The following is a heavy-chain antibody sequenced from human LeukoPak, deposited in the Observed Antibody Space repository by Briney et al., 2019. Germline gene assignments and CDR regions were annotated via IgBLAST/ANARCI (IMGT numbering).Heavy chain of an antibody. Sequence: PGGSLRLSCAASGFTFGSYAMSWVRQAPGKGLEWVSAISGSGGSTYYADSVKGRFTISRDNSKNTLYLQMNSLRAEDTAVYYCAKDLMSCSSTSCLRSWGQGTLVTVSS. CDR2: ISGSGGST. J-gene: IGHJ4*02. CDR1: GFTFGSYA. V-gene: IGHV3-23*01. D-gene: IGHD2-2*01. CDR3: AKDLMSCSSTSCLRS.